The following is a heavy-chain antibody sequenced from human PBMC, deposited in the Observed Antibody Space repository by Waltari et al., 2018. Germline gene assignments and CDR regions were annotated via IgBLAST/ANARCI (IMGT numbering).Heavy chain of an antibody. CDR2: IWYDGSNK. D-gene: IGHD1-26*01. J-gene: IGHJ4*02. V-gene: IGHV3-33*01. CDR3: ARDNKKWELPFDY. CDR1: GFTFSSYG. Sequence: QVQLVESGGGVVQPGRSLRLSCAASGFTFSSYGMHWVRQAPGKGLEWVAVIWYDGSNKYYADSVKGRFTISRDNSKNTLYLQMNSLRAEDTVVYYCARDNKKWELPFDYWGQGTLVTVSS.